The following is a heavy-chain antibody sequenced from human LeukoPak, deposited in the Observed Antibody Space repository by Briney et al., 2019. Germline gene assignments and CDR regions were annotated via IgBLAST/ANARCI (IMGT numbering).Heavy chain of an antibody. CDR1: GFTFSSYE. J-gene: IGHJ4*02. CDR3: AKDSNYSTLDY. D-gene: IGHD4-11*01. V-gene: IGHV3-48*03. Sequence: QPGGSLRLSCAASGFTFSSYEMNWVRQAPGKGLEWVSYISSSGSTIYYTDSVKGRFTISRDNAKNSLYLQMNSLRAEDTAVYYCAKDSNYSTLDYWGQGTLVTVSS. CDR2: ISSSGSTI.